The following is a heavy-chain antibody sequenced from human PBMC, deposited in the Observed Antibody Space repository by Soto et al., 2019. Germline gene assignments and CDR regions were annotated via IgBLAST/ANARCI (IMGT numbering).Heavy chain of an antibody. D-gene: IGHD2-21*02. Sequence: GGSLRLSCAAYGFTFSSYWMHWVRQAPGKGLVWVSRINSDGSSTSYADSVKGRFTISRDNAKNTLYLQMNSLRAEDTAVYYCARRSAYCGGDCYRPHYYGMDVWGQGTTVTVSS. V-gene: IGHV3-74*01. J-gene: IGHJ6*02. CDR2: INSDGSST. CDR3: ARRSAYCGGDCYRPHYYGMDV. CDR1: GFTFSSYW.